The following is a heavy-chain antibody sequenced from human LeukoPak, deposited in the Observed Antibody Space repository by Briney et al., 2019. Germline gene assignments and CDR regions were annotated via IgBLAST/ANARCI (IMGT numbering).Heavy chain of an antibody. D-gene: IGHD6-13*01. V-gene: IGHV1-69*06. CDR1: GGTFSSYA. CDR2: IIPIFGTA. CDR3: ARRGRGSSWYFDY. J-gene: IGHJ4*02. Sequence: SVKVSCKASGGTFSSYAISWVRQAPGQGLEWMGGIIPIFGTANYAQKFQGRSTITADKSTSPAYMDLSSLRSEDTAVYYCARRGRGSSWYFDYWGQGTLVTVSS.